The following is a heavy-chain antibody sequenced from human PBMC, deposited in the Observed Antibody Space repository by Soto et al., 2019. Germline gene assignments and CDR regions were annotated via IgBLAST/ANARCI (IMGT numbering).Heavy chain of an antibody. J-gene: IGHJ5*02. Sequence: GGSVRVYCAASGFTFSSYAMSWGRQARGKGLEWVSGISGSGGSTYYADSVKGRFPISRDNSKTTLYLQMNSLRAEDTAVYYSAKVMVKNWFDPWGQGTLVTVSS. CDR1: GFTFSSYA. CDR3: AKVMVKNWFDP. D-gene: IGHD5-18*01. CDR2: ISGSGGST. V-gene: IGHV3-23*01.